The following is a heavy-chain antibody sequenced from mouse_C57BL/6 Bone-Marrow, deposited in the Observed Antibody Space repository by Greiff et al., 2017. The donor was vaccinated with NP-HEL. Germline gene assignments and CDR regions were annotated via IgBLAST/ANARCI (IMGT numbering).Heavy chain of an antibody. J-gene: IGHJ3*01. V-gene: IGHV1-64*01. CDR1: GYTFTSYW. Sequence: QVQLQQPGAELVKPGASVKLSCKASGYTFTSYWMHWVKQRPGQGLEWIGMIHPNSGSTNYNEKFKSKATLTVDKSSSTAYMQLSSLTSEDSAVYYWARGYYDGYSVIAYGGQGTLVTVS. D-gene: IGHD2-3*01. CDR3: ARGYYDGYSVIAY. CDR2: IHPNSGST.